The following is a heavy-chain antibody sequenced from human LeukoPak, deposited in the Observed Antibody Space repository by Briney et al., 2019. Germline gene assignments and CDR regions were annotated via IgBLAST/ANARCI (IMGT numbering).Heavy chain of an antibody. Sequence: GGSLKLSCAASGFTFSGSSMHWVRQASGKGLEWVGRIRSKANSYATAYAASVKGRFTISRDDSKNTEYLQMNSLKTEDTAVYYCTRKLLLWFGESSYNLFDPWGQGTVVTVSS. J-gene: IGHJ5*02. CDR2: IRSKANSYAT. CDR1: GFTFSGSS. D-gene: IGHD3-10*01. CDR3: TRKLLLWFGESSYNLFDP. V-gene: IGHV3-73*01.